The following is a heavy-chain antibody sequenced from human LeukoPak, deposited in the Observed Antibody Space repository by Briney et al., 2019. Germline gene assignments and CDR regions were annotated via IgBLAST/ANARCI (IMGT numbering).Heavy chain of an antibody. D-gene: IGHD3-10*01. Sequence: PGGSLRLSCAASGFTFSSYAMSWVRQAPGKGLEWVSAISGSGGSTYYADSVKGRFTISRDNSKNTLYLQMNSLRAEDTAVYYCAKGSRPLLWLGELLLDYWGQGTLVTVSS. CDR2: ISGSGGST. J-gene: IGHJ4*02. V-gene: IGHV3-23*01. CDR3: AKGSRPLLWLGELLLDY. CDR1: GFTFSSYA.